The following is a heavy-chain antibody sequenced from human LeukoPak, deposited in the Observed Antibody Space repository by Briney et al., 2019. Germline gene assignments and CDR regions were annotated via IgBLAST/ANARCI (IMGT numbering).Heavy chain of an antibody. J-gene: IGHJ3*02. V-gene: IGHV3-53*04. D-gene: IGHD3-22*01. Sequence: PGGSLRLSCTASGFTVSSNYMSWVRQAPRQGLEWVSVSYSGGSTYYADSVKGRFTISRHNSKNTLYLQMNSLRVEDTAVYYCARGIADYYDSSGFDIWGQGTMVTVSS. CDR2: SYSGGST. CDR1: GFTVSSNY. CDR3: ARGIADYYDSSGFDI.